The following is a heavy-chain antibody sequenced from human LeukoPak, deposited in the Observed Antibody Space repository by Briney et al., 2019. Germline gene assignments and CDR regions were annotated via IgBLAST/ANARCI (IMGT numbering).Heavy chain of an antibody. D-gene: IGHD1-26*01. CDR2: ISSSSSTI. Sequence: PGGSLRLSCAASGFTFSSYSMNWVRQAPGKGLEWVSYISSSSSTIYYADSVKGRFTISRDNAKNSLYLQMNSLRAEDTAVYYCARDLSSGSYYGYFDYWGQGTLVTVSS. CDR3: ARDLSSGSYYGYFDY. V-gene: IGHV3-48*01. J-gene: IGHJ4*02. CDR1: GFTFSSYS.